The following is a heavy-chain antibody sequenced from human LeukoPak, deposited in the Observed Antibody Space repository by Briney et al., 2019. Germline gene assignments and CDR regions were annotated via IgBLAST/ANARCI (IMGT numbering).Heavy chain of an antibody. Sequence: PGGSLRLSCAASGFTFDDYAMHWVRQAPGKGLEWVSGISWNSGSIGYADSVKGRFTISRDNAKNSLYLQMNSLRAEDTALYYCAKMSGYRSGWYPHWGQGTLVTVSS. D-gene: IGHD6-19*01. CDR1: GFTFDDYA. J-gene: IGHJ1*01. V-gene: IGHV3-9*01. CDR3: AKMSGYRSGWYPH. CDR2: ISWNSGSI.